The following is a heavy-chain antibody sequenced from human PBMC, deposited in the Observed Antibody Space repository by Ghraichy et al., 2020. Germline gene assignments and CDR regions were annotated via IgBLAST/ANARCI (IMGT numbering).Heavy chain of an antibody. V-gene: IGHV4-39*01. CDR3: ARRLRFLEWSKYMGRGNFDY. Sequence: SETLSLTCTVSGGSISSSSYYWGWIRQPPGKGLEWIGSIYYSGSTYYNPFLKSRVTISVDTSKNQFSLKLSSVTAADTAVYYCARRLRFLEWSKYMGRGNFDYWGQGTLVTVSS. CDR2: IYYSGST. D-gene: IGHD3-3*01. CDR1: GGSISSSSYY. J-gene: IGHJ4*02.